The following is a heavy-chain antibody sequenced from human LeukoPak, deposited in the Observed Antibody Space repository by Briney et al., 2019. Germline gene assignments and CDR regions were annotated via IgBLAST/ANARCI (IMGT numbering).Heavy chain of an antibody. Sequence: NTSETLSLTCTASGGSIRGYYWSWIRQPPGKGLEWIGYIYYSGSTNYNPSLKSRVTISVDTSKNQFSLKLSAVTAADTAVYYCARHEFDSGSLPYFDYWGQGILVTVSS. V-gene: IGHV4-59*08. J-gene: IGHJ4*02. CDR3: ARHEFDSGSLPYFDY. CDR2: IYYSGST. D-gene: IGHD3-10*01. CDR1: GGSIRGYY.